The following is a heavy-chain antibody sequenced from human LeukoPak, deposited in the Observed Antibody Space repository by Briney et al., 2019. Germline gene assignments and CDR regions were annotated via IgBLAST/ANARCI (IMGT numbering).Heavy chain of an antibody. D-gene: IGHD1-26*01. CDR1: GFNFFTYG. Sequence: GGSLRLSCAASGFNFFTYGMHWVRQAPGKGLEWVALIWYDGSNKYYADSVKGRFTISRDNSKNTLYLQMNSLRAEDTAVYYCARDLGTTNYYFDYWGQGTLVTVSS. V-gene: IGHV3-33*01. CDR2: IWYDGSNK. CDR3: ARDLGTTNYYFDY. J-gene: IGHJ4*02.